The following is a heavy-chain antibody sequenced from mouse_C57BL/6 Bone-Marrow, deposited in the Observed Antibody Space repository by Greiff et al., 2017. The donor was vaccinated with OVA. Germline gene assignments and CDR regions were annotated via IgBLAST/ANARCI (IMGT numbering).Heavy chain of an antibody. CDR2: ISYSGST. D-gene: IGHD1-1*01. V-gene: IGHV3-8*01. Sequence: VQLQQSGPGLAKPSQTLSLTCSVTGYSITSDYWNWIRKFPGNKLEYMGYISYSGSTYYNPSLNSRISITRDTSKNQYYLQLNSVTTEDTATYYCARIPYYGSSRYFDVWGTGTTVTVSS. CDR1: GYSITSDY. J-gene: IGHJ1*03. CDR3: ARIPYYGSSRYFDV.